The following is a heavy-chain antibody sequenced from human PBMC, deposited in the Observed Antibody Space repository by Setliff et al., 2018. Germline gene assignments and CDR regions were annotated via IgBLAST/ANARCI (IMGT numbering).Heavy chain of an antibody. J-gene: IGHJ1*01. CDR3: VRQGADTGSNYDKYFRH. V-gene: IGHV4-38-2*01. CDR1: GYSISSGYN. D-gene: IGHD1-26*01. CDR2: IYYRGST. Sequence: SETLSLTCAVSGYSISSGYNWGWIRQPPGKGLEWIASIYYRGSTSYNSSLKSRVSISVDTSKNQFSLNLNSVTAADTAVYYCVRQGADTGSNYDKYFRHWGQGTLVTVSS.